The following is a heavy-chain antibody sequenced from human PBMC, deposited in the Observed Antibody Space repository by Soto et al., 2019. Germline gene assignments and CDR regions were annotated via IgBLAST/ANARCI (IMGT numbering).Heavy chain of an antibody. D-gene: IGHD5-18*01. CDR2: ISSSSSYI. Sequence: PGGSLRLSCAASGFTFSSYSMNWVRQAPGKGLEWVSSISSSSSYIYYAESVKGRFNISRDNAKNLLFLQMNSLRSEDTAVYYCARDQPGYSYGYGLGYWGQGT. J-gene: IGHJ4*02. CDR1: GFTFSSYS. V-gene: IGHV3-21*01. CDR3: ARDQPGYSYGYGLGY.